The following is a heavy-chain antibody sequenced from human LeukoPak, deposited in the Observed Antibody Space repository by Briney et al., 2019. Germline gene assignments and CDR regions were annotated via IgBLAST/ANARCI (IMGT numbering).Heavy chain of an antibody. Sequence: ASVKVSCKASGYTFTGYYMHWVRQAPGQGLEWMGRINPNSGGTNYAQKFQGRVTMTRNTSISTAYMELSRLRSDDTAVYYCAREGWGFGELRGYYFDYWGQGTLVTVSS. CDR2: INPNSGGT. V-gene: IGHV1-2*06. CDR1: GYTFTGYY. CDR3: AREGWGFGELRGYYFDY. J-gene: IGHJ4*02. D-gene: IGHD3-10*01.